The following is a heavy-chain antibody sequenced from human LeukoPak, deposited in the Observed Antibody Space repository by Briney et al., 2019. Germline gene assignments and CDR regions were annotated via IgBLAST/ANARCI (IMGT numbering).Heavy chain of an antibody. CDR3: ARLWDSSSSLDY. D-gene: IGHD6-6*01. J-gene: IGHJ4*02. CDR2: IYYSGGT. Sequence: SETLPLTCTVSGGSISSYYWTWIRQPPGKGLGLEWIGYIYYSGGTNYNPSLKSRVTISIDTSKNEVSLKLSSVTAADTAVYYCARLWDSSSSLDYWGESTLDPVSS. CDR1: GGSISSYY. V-gene: IGHV4-59*08.